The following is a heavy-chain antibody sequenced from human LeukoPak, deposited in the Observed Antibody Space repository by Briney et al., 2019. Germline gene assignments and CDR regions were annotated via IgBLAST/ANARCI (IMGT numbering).Heavy chain of an antibody. V-gene: IGHV3-20*04. Sequence: GGSLRLSCAASGFTVSSNYMSWVRQAPGKGLEWVSGISWNSGSIGYADSVKGRFTISRDNAKNSLYLQMNSLRAEDTALYYCARSPNWNYGNDYWGQGTLVTVSS. CDR1: GFTVSSNY. CDR3: ARSPNWNYGNDY. CDR2: ISWNSGSI. D-gene: IGHD1-7*01. J-gene: IGHJ4*02.